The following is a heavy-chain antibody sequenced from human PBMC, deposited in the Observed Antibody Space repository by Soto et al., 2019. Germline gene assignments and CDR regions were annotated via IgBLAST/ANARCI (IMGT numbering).Heavy chain of an antibody. CDR3: ARQTGYCSSTSCYVYEIDY. V-gene: IGHV4-59*01. Sequence: SETLSLTCTVSGGSISSYYWSWIRQPPGKGLEWIGYIYYSGSTNYNPSLKSRVTISVDTSKNQFSLKLSSVTAADTAVYYCARQTGYCSSTSCYVYEIDYWGQGTLVTVSS. J-gene: IGHJ4*02. D-gene: IGHD2-2*03. CDR1: GGSISSYY. CDR2: IYYSGST.